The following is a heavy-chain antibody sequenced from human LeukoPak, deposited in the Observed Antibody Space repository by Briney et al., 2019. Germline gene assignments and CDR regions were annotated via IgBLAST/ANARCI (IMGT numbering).Heavy chain of an antibody. J-gene: IGHJ1*01. D-gene: IGHD6-19*01. Sequence: PGGSLRLSCAASGFTFSSYGMHWVRQAPGKGLEWVAVISYDGSNKYYADSVKGRFTISRDNSKNTLYLQMNSLRAEDTAVYFCARGGKMPVAGTRSPQYFQHWGQGTLVTVSS. CDR3: ARGGKMPVAGTRSPQYFQH. CDR1: GFTFSSYG. V-gene: IGHV3-30*03. CDR2: ISYDGSNK.